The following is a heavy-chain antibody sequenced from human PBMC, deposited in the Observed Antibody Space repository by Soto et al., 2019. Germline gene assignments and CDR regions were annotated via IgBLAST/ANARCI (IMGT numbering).Heavy chain of an antibody. CDR1: GGSISSGGYS. J-gene: IGHJ4*02. D-gene: IGHD3-3*01. Sequence: QLQLQESGSGLVKPSQTLSLTCAVSGGSISSGGYSWSWIRQPPGKGLEWIGYIYHSGSTYYNPSLKSRVTISVDRSKNQFSLKLSSVTAADTAVYYCASGPYDFWSGYYVGYWGQGTLVTVSS. V-gene: IGHV4-30-2*01. CDR3: ASGPYDFWSGYYVGY. CDR2: IYHSGST.